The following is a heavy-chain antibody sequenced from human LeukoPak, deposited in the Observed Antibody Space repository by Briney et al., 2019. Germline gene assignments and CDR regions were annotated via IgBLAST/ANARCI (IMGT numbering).Heavy chain of an antibody. Sequence: SETLSLTCTVSGGSISSNSYYWGWIRQPPGKGLEWIGSIYYSGSPYYNPSLKSRVTISVDTSKNQFSLKVISVTAADTAVYYCARWRTARTGFDYWGQGTLVPVSS. V-gene: IGHV4-39*01. J-gene: IGHJ4*02. CDR1: GGSISSNSYY. D-gene: IGHD3/OR15-3a*01. CDR2: IYYSGSP. CDR3: ARWRTARTGFDY.